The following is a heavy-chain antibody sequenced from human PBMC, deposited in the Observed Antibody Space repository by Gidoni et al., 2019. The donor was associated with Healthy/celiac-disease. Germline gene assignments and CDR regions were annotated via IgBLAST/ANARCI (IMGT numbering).Heavy chain of an antibody. J-gene: IGHJ6*02. Sequence: QVQLVESGGGVVQPGRSLRLSCAASGFTFSSYGMHWVRQAPGKGLEGVAVISYDGSNKYYADSVKGRFTISRDNSKNTLYLQMNSLRAEDTAVYYCARDNREQITMIVNYYYDGMDVWGQGTTVTVSS. D-gene: IGHD3-22*01. CDR3: ARDNREQITMIVNYYYDGMDV. V-gene: IGHV3-30*03. CDR2: ISYDGSNK. CDR1: GFTFSSYG.